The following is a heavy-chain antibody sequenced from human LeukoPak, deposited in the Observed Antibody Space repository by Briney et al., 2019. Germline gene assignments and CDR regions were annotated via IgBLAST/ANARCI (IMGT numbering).Heavy chain of an antibody. D-gene: IGHD6-13*01. CDR2: ISYDGSNK. CDR3: AKVPSIAAAGTMQYYYYGMDV. Sequence: GSLRLSCAASGFTFSSYGMHWVRQAPGKGLEWVAVISYDGSNKYYADSVKGRFTISRDNSKNTLYLQMNSLRAEDTAVYYCAKVPSIAAAGTMQYYYYGMDVWGQGTTVTVSS. CDR1: GFTFSSYG. V-gene: IGHV3-30*18. J-gene: IGHJ6*02.